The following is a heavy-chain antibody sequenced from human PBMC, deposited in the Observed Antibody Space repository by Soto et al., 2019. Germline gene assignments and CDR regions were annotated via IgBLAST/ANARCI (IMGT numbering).Heavy chain of an antibody. V-gene: IGHV4-4*02. CDR3: VRNGYACLEY. CDR2: IYHSGSA. CDR1: GGSISSDHW. D-gene: IGHD3-3*01. Sequence: QVHLQESGPGLVKPSGTLSLSCAVSGGSISSDHWWSWVRQSPGKGLEWIGEIYHSGSASYNSALQSRVTISTDISKNQFSLKLTSVTAADTAIDYCVRNGYACLEYWGQGTLVTVSS. J-gene: IGHJ4*02.